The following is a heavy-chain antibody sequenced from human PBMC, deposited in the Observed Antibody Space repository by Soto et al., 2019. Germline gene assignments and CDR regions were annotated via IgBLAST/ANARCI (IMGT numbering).Heavy chain of an antibody. V-gene: IGHV1-24*01. CDR2: FDPEDGET. Sequence: ASVKVSCKVSGYTLTELSMHWVRQAPGKGLEWMGGFDPEDGETIYAQKFQGRVTMTEDTSTDTAYMELSSLRPEDTAVYYCATISYNWNQLRPGYYYYYMDVWGKGTTVTVSS. CDR1: GYTLTELS. D-gene: IGHD1-20*01. J-gene: IGHJ6*03. CDR3: ATISYNWNQLRPGYYYYYMDV.